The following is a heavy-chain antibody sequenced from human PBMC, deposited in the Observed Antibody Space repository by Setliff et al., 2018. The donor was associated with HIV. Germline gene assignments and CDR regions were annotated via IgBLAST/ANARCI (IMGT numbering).Heavy chain of an antibody. J-gene: IGHJ5*02. CDR1: GYSFTSSW. CDR3: VKGQGFCSMTSCALDWFGP. D-gene: IGHD2-2*01. Sequence: GESLKISCKGSGYSFTSSWIGWVRQMPGKGLEWMGIIYPGDSDTRYSPSFQGQVTISADNSKNTLYLHMNSLRVEDSAVYYCVKGQGFCSMTSCALDWFGPWGQGTLVTVSS. V-gene: IGHV5-51*01. CDR2: IYPGDSDT.